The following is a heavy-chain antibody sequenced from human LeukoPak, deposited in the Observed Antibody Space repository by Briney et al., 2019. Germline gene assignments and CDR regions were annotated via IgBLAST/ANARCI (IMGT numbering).Heavy chain of an antibody. V-gene: IGHV3-30*02. CDR1: GFTFSSYG. CDR3: ARDDSSGRVPDY. D-gene: IGHD3-22*01. CDR2: IRYDGSNK. J-gene: IGHJ4*02. Sequence: GGFLRLSCAASGFTFSSYGMHWVRQAPGKGLEWVAFIRYDGSNKYYADPVKGRFTISRDNAKNSLYLQMNSLRAEDTAVYYCARDDSSGRVPDYWGQGTLVTVSS.